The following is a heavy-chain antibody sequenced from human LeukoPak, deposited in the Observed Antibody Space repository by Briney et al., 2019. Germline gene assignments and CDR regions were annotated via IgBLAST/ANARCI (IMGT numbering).Heavy chain of an antibody. D-gene: IGHD3-3*01. J-gene: IGHJ5*02. CDR2: ITSGSSYI. CDR1: GFTFSSYN. V-gene: IGHV3-21*01. CDR3: ARDLSIRDRGYDFWSGYYESNWFDP. Sequence: PGGSLRLSCAASGFTFSSYNMNWVRQAPGKGLEWVSSITSGSSYIYYADSVKGRFTISRDNAKNSLYLQMNSLRAEDTAVYYCARDLSIRDRGYDFWSGYYESNWFDPWGQGTLVTVSS.